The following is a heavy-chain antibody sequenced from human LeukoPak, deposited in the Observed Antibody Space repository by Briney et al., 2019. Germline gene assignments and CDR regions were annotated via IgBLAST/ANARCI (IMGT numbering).Heavy chain of an antibody. D-gene: IGHD5-24*01. CDR2: IYYSGST. V-gene: IGHV4-59*01. Sequence: SETLSLTCTVSGGSISSYYWSWIRQPPGKGLEWIGYIYYSGSTNYNPSLKSRVTISVDTSKNQFSLKLSSVTAADTAVYYCARSRDGYNLDYWGQGTLVTVSS. CDR3: ARSRDGYNLDY. CDR1: GGSISSYY. J-gene: IGHJ4*02.